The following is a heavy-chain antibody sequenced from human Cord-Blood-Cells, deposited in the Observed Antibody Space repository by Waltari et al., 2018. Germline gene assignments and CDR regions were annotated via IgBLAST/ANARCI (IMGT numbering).Heavy chain of an antibody. D-gene: IGHD1-1*01. J-gene: IGHJ2*01. V-gene: IGHV4-4*02. CDR3: ASGTGTRFKGYFDL. Sequence: QVQLQESGPGLVKPSGTLSLTCAVSGGSISRSNWWSWVRRPPGKGLEWIGEIYHSGSTNYNPSLKSRVTISVDKSKNQFSLKLSSVTAADTAVYYCASGTGTRFKGYFDLWGRGTLVTVSS. CDR2: IYHSGST. CDR1: GGSISRSNW.